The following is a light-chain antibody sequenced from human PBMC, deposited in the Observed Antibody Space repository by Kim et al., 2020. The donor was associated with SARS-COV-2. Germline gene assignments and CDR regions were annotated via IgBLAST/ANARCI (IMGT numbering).Light chain of an antibody. J-gene: IGKJ5*01. CDR3: QQYDNLQIT. V-gene: IGKV1-33*01. CDR2: DAS. CDR1: QDIGNA. Sequence: ASVGDRVTITCQASQDIGNALNWYQQKQGKAPKLLIYDASNLETGVPSRCSGGGSGTDFTFTISRLQPEDIATYYCQQYDNLQITFGQGTRLEIK.